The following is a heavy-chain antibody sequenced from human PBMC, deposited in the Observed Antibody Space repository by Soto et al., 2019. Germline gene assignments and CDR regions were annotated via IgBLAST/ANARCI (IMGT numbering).Heavy chain of an antibody. Sequence: GASVKVSCKASGYAFTDYYMHWVRQAPGQGLEWMGIINPSGGSTSYAQKFQGRVTMTRDTSTSTVYMELSSLRSEDTAVYYCGKDYRTYYYDSSGHRMGGLGMDVWGQGTTVTVSS. CDR3: GKDYRTYYYDSSGHRMGGLGMDV. V-gene: IGHV1-46*03. CDR1: GYAFTDYY. D-gene: IGHD3-22*01. J-gene: IGHJ6*02. CDR2: INPSGGST.